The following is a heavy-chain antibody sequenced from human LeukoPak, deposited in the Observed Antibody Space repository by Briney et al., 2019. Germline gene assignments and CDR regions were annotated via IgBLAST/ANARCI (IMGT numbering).Heavy chain of an antibody. CDR3: PREGSEAYNYPALDF. Sequence: GLSLRLSCMPSLLCLGRQWFARVGQDPGKGLEWLGNKKHDGIEKYHVDSVKGRFTISRTNTKNMLYPHMSSLRVEDTAVYYYPREGSEAYNYPALDFWGQGILVTVSS. CDR2: KKHDGIEK. J-gene: IGHJ4*02. CDR1: LLCLGRQW. D-gene: IGHD5-24*01. V-gene: IGHV3-7*05.